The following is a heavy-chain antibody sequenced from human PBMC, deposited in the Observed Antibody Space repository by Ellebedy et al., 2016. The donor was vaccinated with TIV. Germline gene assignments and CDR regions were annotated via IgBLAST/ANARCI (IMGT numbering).Heavy chain of an antibody. J-gene: IGHJ4*02. CDR2: ISSSTTYT. CDR1: GFTFNKYD. CDR3: ARDYYGSGGYSSD. V-gene: IGHV3-11*06. Sequence: LSLTCAASGFTFNKYDIHWIRQAPGKGLEWISYISSSTTYTNYADSVKGRFTISRDNAKNSLYLRMNSLRAEDTAVYYCARDYYGSGGYSSDWGQGTLVTVSS. D-gene: IGHD3-10*01.